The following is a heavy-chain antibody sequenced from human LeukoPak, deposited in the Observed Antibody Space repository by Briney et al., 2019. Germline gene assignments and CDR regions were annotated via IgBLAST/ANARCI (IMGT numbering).Heavy chain of an antibody. Sequence: SETLSLTCAVSGGSISSSNWWSWVRQPPGKGLEWIGEIYHSGSTNYNPSLKSRVTIPVDKSKNQFSLKLSSVTAADTAVYYCARGPYSSGWYFPTDYYYYMDVWGKGTTVTVSS. D-gene: IGHD6-19*01. CDR1: GGSISSSNW. V-gene: IGHV4-4*02. CDR2: IYHSGST. CDR3: ARGPYSSGWYFPTDYYYYMDV. J-gene: IGHJ6*03.